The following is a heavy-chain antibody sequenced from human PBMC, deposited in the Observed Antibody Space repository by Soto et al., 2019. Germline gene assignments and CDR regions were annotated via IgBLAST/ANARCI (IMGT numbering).Heavy chain of an antibody. CDR2: INPSGGST. J-gene: IGHJ5*02. Sequence: QVQLVQSGAEVKKPGASVKVSCKASGYTFTSYYMHWVRQAPGQGLEWMGIINPSGGSTSYAQKFQGRVTMTRDTSTSTGYLELSSLRSEDTAVYYCARDRYCSGGSCSTRETYNGFDPWGQGTLVTVSS. CDR1: GYTFTSYY. CDR3: ARDRYCSGGSCSTRETYNGFDP. D-gene: IGHD2-15*01. V-gene: IGHV1-46*03.